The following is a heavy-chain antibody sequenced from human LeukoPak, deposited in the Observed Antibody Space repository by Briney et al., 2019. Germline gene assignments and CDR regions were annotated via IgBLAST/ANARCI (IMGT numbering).Heavy chain of an antibody. Sequence: QPGGSLRLSCAASGFTFSSFAMTWVRQAPGKGLEWVSGFDGNGPNTYYADSVKGRWTISRDNSRNTLYLEMNSLRPEDTAIYYCAKPRTTGLGWAQFDYRGQGSLVTVSS. CDR2: FDGNGPNT. D-gene: IGHD2-8*02. J-gene: IGHJ4*02. CDR1: GFTFSSFA. V-gene: IGHV3-23*01. CDR3: AKPRTTGLGWAQFDY.